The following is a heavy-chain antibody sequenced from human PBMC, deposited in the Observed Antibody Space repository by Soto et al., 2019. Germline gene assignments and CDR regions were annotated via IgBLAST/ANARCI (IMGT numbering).Heavy chain of an antibody. CDR3: ARTSGVVILAYYMDV. CDR1: VGSFSGYY. CDR2: INHSGST. J-gene: IGHJ6*03. Sequence: SETLSLTCAVYVGSFSGYYWSWIRQPPGKGLEWIGEINHSGSTNYNPSLKSRVTISVDTSKNQFSLKLSSVTAADTAVYYCARTSGVVILAYYMDVWGKGTTVTVSS. D-gene: IGHD3-3*01. V-gene: IGHV4-34*01.